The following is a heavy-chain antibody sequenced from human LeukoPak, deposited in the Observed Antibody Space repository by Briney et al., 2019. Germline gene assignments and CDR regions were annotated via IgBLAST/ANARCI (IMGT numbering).Heavy chain of an antibody. J-gene: IGHJ4*02. Sequence: PGGSLRLSCRASRFSFSDYDMHWVRQAPGKGLEWVAVISSDGSRKHYGDSVKGRFTISRDNSENTLYLQMNSLRAEDTAVYYCAKGVDGFFDYWGQGTLVTVSS. D-gene: IGHD3-10*01. V-gene: IGHV3-30*18. CDR2: ISSDGSRK. CDR1: RFSFSDYD. CDR3: AKGVDGFFDY.